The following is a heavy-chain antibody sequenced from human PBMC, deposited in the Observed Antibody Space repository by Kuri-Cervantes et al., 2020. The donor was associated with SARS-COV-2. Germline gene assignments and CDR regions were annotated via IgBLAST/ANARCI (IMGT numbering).Heavy chain of an antibody. V-gene: IGHV1-69*13. Sequence: SVKVSCKASGGTFSSYAISWVRQAPGQGLEWMGGIIPIFGTANYAQKFQGRVIITADHSTSTVYMELSSLSSEDTAMYYCAREGGGDTVYWLDPWGQGTLVTVSS. CDR1: GGTFSSYA. CDR3: AREGGGDTVYWLDP. J-gene: IGHJ5*02. D-gene: IGHD3-16*01. CDR2: IIPIFGTA.